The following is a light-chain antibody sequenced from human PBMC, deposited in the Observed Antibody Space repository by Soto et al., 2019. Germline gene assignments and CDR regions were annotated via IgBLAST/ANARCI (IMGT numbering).Light chain of an antibody. Sequence: DILMTQSPSSLSASVGDRVTITCRASQGVANYLLGYQQKPGKPPNLLIYDATTLQSGVPTRFSGSGSGTEFTLTIVSLQPDDVATYYCQKYTSAPFTFGPGTKVDIK. CDR1: QGVANY. CDR3: QKYTSAPFT. CDR2: DAT. V-gene: IGKV1-27*01. J-gene: IGKJ3*01.